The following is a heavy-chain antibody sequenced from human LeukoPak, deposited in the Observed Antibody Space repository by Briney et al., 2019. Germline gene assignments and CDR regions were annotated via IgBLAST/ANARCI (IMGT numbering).Heavy chain of an antibody. CDR3: ARATNDAWSGYYTGGFYYMDV. D-gene: IGHD3-3*01. CDR2: IRHSGST. Sequence: SWETLSLTCTVSGGSISSSYWSWIRQPPGKGLEWVGYIRHSGSTNYNPSLKSRVTIFLASSKNEISLELKSLTAADTAVYYCARATNDAWSGYYTGGFYYMDVWGKGTTVTVSS. V-gene: IGHV4-59*01. CDR1: GGSISSSY. J-gene: IGHJ6*03.